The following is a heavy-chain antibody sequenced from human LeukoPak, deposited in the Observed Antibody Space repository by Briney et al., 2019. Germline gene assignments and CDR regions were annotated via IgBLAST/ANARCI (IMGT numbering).Heavy chain of an antibody. J-gene: IGHJ4*02. CDR1: GGSISRYY. D-gene: IGHD3-22*01. Sequence: PSETLSLTCTVSGGSISRYYWSWIRQPPGKGLEWIGYIYYSGSTNYNPSLKGRVTISVDTSKNQFSLKLSSVTAADTAVYYCARVSYYDSSGKFDYWGQGTLVTVSS. CDR2: IYYSGST. V-gene: IGHV4-59*01. CDR3: ARVSYYDSSGKFDY.